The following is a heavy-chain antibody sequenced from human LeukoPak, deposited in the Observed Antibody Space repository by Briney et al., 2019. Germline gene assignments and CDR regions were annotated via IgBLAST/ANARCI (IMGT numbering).Heavy chain of an antibody. V-gene: IGHV1-2*02. CDR3: AREVVVVPAANWFDP. CDR2: INPNSGGT. Sequence: ASVKVSXKASGYTFTGYYMHWVRQAPGQGLEWMGWINPNSGGTNYAQKFQGRVTMTRDTSISTAYMELSRLRSDDTAVYYCAREVVVVPAANWFDPWGQGTLVTVSS. CDR1: GYTFTGYY. D-gene: IGHD2-2*01. J-gene: IGHJ5*02.